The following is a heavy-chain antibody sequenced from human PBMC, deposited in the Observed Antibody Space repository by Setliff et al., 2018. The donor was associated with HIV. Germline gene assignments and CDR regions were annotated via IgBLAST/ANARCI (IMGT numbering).Heavy chain of an antibody. Sequence: PSETLSLTCAVSGASDINYIWWSWVRQPPGKGLEWIGEVYHSGSTKYNPSLKSRVTISADTSKNQFSLNLSSVTAAETAVYYCARETFLASAGTGDYWGQGTLVTVSS. CDR2: VYHSGST. V-gene: IGHV4-4*02. J-gene: IGHJ4*02. CDR1: GASDINYIW. D-gene: IGHD6-13*01. CDR3: ARETFLASAGTGDY.